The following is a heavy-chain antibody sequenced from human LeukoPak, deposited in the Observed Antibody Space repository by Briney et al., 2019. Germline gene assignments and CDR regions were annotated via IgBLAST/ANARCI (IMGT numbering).Heavy chain of an antibody. D-gene: IGHD1-26*01. CDR2: ISYDGSNK. CDR3: ASGSYYAMFDAFDI. V-gene: IGHV3-30-3*01. Sequence: SGGSLRLSCAASGFTFSSYAMHWVRQAPGKGLEWVAVISYDGSNKYYADSVKGRFTISRDNSKNTLYLQMNSLRAEDTAVYYCASGSYYAMFDAFDIWGQGTMVTVSS. J-gene: IGHJ3*02. CDR1: GFTFSSYA.